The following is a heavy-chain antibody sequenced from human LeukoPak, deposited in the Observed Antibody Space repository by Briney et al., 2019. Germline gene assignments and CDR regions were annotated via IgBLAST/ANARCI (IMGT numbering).Heavy chain of an antibody. CDR1: GYTFTSYG. J-gene: IGHJ6*02. Sequence: ASVKVSCKASGYTFTSYGISWVRQAPGQGLEWMGWIGAYNGNTNYVQKLQGRVTMTTDTSTSTAYMELRSLRSDDTAVYYCAREYYGSGSYRPIYYYGMDVWGQGTTVTVSS. V-gene: IGHV1-18*01. D-gene: IGHD3-10*01. CDR3: AREYYGSGSYRPIYYYGMDV. CDR2: IGAYNGNT.